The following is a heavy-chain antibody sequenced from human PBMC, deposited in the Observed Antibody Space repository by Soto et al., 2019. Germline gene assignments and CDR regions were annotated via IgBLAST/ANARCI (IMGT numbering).Heavy chain of an antibody. D-gene: IGHD3-3*01. CDR3: ARDVAIFGVVIPNYYYYGMDV. J-gene: IGHJ6*02. CDR2: INHSGST. CDR1: GGSFSGYY. V-gene: IGHV4-34*01. Sequence: QVQLQQWGAGLLKPSETLSLTCAVYGGSFSGYYWSWIRQPPGKGLEWIGEINHSGSTNYNPSLKSRVTISVDTSKNQVSLKLSSVTAADTAVYYCARDVAIFGVVIPNYYYYGMDVWGQGTTVTVSS.